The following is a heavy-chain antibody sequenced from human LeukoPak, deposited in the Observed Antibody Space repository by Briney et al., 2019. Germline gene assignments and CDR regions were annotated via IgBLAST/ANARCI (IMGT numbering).Heavy chain of an antibody. Sequence: NPSETLSLTCTVSGGSISTYYWSWIRHPPGKGLEWIGFIYYSGSTSYNPSLKSRVPMSVDTSKNQFSLNLNAVTAADTAVYYCARDRGGVYMDVWGKGTTVTVSS. CDR2: IYYSGST. CDR1: GGSISTYY. D-gene: IGHD2-15*01. J-gene: IGHJ6*04. V-gene: IGHV4-59*01. CDR3: ARDRGGVYMDV.